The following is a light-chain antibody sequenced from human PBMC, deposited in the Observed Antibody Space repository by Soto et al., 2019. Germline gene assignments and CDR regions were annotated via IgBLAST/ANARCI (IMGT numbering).Light chain of an antibody. V-gene: IGKV3-11*01. CDR3: QQRTNWPRLT. CDR2: DAS. Sequence: EIVLTQSPATLSLSPGERATLSCRASQSVSSYLAWYQQKPGQAPRLLIYDASNRVTGIPARFSGSGSGTDFTLTITSLEPEDFAVYYYQQRTNWPRLTFGGGTKLEIK. CDR1: QSVSSY. J-gene: IGKJ4*01.